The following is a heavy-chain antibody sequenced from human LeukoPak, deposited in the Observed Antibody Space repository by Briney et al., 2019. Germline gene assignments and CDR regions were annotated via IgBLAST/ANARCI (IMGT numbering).Heavy chain of an antibody. CDR3: ARISAPHIEGVASRFDY. CDR1: GFTFSSYR. J-gene: IGHJ4*02. D-gene: IGHD2-21*01. Sequence: PGGSLRLSCAASGFTFSSYRMNWVRQAPGTGLEWVASISSSSSYIYYADSVKGRVTISRDNAKKPLYLQLSSLTAEDTAVYYCARISAPHIEGVASRFDYWGQGTLVTVSP. CDR2: ISSSSSYI. V-gene: IGHV3-21*01.